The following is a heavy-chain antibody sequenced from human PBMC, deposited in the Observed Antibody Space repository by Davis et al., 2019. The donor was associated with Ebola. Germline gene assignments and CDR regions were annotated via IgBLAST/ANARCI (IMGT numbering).Heavy chain of an antibody. CDR2: LDPHNGNT. J-gene: IGHJ6*04. CDR3: ARDYAWQSGYYGMDV. CDR1: GYTFTSYG. V-gene: IGHV1-18*04. D-gene: IGHD3-16*01. Sequence: ASVKVSCKASGYTFTSYGITWVRQAPGQGLEWMGWLDPHNGNTNYAQKLQGRVTITTDTSTSTAYMELRSLRSDDTAVYYCARDYAWQSGYYGMDVWGKGTTVTVSS.